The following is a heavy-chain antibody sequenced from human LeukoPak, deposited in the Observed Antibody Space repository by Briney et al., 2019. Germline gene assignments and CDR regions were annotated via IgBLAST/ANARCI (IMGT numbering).Heavy chain of an antibody. Sequence: PSETLSLTGAVYGGSFSGYYWSWIRQPPGKGLEWIGEINHSGSTNYNPSLKSRVTISGDTSKNQFSLKLSSVTAADTAVYYCARGHRDYDILTGYYYNYWGQGTLVTVSS. CDR1: GGSFSGYY. CDR2: INHSGST. J-gene: IGHJ4*02. CDR3: ARGHRDYDILTGYYYNY. D-gene: IGHD3-9*01. V-gene: IGHV4-34*01.